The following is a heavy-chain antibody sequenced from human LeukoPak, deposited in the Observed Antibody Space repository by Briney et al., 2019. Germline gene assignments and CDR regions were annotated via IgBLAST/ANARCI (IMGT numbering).Heavy chain of an antibody. D-gene: IGHD3-16*01. CDR3: ATGMGDPQIYYFDY. V-gene: IGHV1-24*01. CDR2: FDPEDGET. J-gene: IGHJ4*02. CDR1: GYTLTELS. Sequence: GASVKVSCKVSGYTLTELSMHSVRQAPGKGLEWMGGFDPEDGETIYAQKFQGRVNMTEDTSTDTAYMELSSLRSEDTAVYYCATGMGDPQIYYFDYWGQGTLVTVSS.